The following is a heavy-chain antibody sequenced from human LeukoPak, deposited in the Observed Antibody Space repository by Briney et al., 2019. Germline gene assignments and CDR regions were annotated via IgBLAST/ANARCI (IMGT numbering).Heavy chain of an antibody. CDR1: GGSLSTYY. V-gene: IGHV4-59*12. D-gene: IGHD2-8*02. Sequence: PSETLSLTCTVSGGSLSTYYWSWIRQSPGKGLEWIGHIYYSGNTNYNPSLESRVTISVDTSKNQFSLNLDSVTAADTAVYYCARDDLVSTSTGGFDVWGQGILVTVSS. J-gene: IGHJ4*02. CDR3: ARDDLVSTSTGGFDV. CDR2: IYYSGNT.